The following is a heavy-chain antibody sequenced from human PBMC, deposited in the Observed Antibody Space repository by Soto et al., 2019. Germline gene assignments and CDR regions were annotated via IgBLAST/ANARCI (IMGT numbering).Heavy chain of an antibody. CDR1: GYTFTSYG. D-gene: IGHD1-26*01. V-gene: IGHV1-18*04. Sequence: ASVKVSCKASGYTFTSYGISWVRQAPGQGLEWMGWISAYNGNTNYAQKLQGRVTMTTDTSTSTTYVELRSLRSDDTAVYYCAGGRDTSGSLSGYWGQGTLVTVSS. J-gene: IGHJ4*02. CDR2: ISAYNGNT. CDR3: AGGRDTSGSLSGY.